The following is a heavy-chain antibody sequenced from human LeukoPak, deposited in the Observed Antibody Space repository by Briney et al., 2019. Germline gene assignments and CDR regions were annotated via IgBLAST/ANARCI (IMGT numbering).Heavy chain of an antibody. CDR3: ARHWWYYYDSSGYSEPGFDP. D-gene: IGHD3-22*01. J-gene: IGHJ5*02. CDR1: GASIRSYF. CDR2: VYDNDIS. V-gene: IGHV4-59*01. Sequence: PSETLSLTCSVSGASIRSYFWSWIRQSPGKGLEWIGYVYDNDISNFNPSLESRVTILVDGSKSQFSLKLRSVTAADTAVYYCARHWWYYYDSSGYSEPGFDPWGQGTLVTVSS.